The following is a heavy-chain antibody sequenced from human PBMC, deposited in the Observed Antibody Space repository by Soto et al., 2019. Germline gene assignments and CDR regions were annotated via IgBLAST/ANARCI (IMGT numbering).Heavy chain of an antibody. Sequence: QVQLQESGPGLVKPSQTLSLTCTVSGDSISSGGYYWSWIRQHPGKGLEWIGYIYDNGGAYYSPSLKGRVVISVDRSENQFSLRMSSVTAADTAVYYCASVKGGTTRRAFDSWGQGTLVTVSS. V-gene: IGHV4-31*03. J-gene: IGHJ4*02. CDR1: GDSISSGGYY. D-gene: IGHD1-7*01. CDR2: IYDNGGA. CDR3: ASVKGGTTRRAFDS.